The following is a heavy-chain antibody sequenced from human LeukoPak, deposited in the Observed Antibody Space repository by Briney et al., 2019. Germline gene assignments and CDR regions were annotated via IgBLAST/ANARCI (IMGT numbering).Heavy chain of an antibody. CDR2: IRSKAYGGTT. D-gene: IGHD3-22*01. Sequence: PGGSLRLSCTASGFTFGDYAMSWFRQAPGKGLEWVGFIRSKAYGGTTEYAASVKGRFTISRDDSKSIAYLQMNSLKTEDTAVYYCTRTYYYDSSGYYGFDYWGQGTLVTVSS. CDR1: GFTFGDYA. J-gene: IGHJ4*02. V-gene: IGHV3-49*03. CDR3: TRTYYYDSSGYYGFDY.